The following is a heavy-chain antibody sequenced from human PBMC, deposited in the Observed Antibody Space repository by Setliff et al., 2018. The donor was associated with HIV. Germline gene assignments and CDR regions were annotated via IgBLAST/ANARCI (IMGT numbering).Heavy chain of an antibody. Sequence: SETLSLTCTVSGGSISSSSYYWGWIRQPPGKGLEWIGSIYYSGSTYYNPSLKSRVTISVDTSKNQFSLKLSSVTAADTAVYYCARRGGCSGGSCYFFYYSYMDVWGKGTTVTVSS. CDR2: IYYSGST. CDR3: ARRGGCSGGSCYFFYYSYMDV. V-gene: IGHV4-39*01. D-gene: IGHD2-15*01. J-gene: IGHJ6*03. CDR1: GGSISSSSYY.